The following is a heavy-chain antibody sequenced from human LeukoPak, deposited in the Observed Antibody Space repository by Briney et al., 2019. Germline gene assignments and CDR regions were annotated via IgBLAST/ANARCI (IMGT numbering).Heavy chain of an antibody. CDR2: INPSGGST. CDR3: ARGGGSYYDSSGYADAFDI. J-gene: IGHJ3*02. V-gene: IGHV1-46*01. Sequence: ASVKVSCKASGYTFTSYYMHWVRQAPGQGLEWMGIINPSGGSTSYAQKFQGRVTMTRDTSTSTVYMELSSLRSEDTAVYYCARGGGSYYDSSGYADAFDIWGQGTMVTVSS. CDR1: GYTFTSYY. D-gene: IGHD3-22*01.